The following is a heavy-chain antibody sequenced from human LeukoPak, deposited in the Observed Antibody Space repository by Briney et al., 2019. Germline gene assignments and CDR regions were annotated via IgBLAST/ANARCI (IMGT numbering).Heavy chain of an antibody. D-gene: IGHD1-14*01. Sequence: PSETLSLTCTVSGGSISSYYWSWIRQPPGKGLEWIGYIYYSGSTNYNPSLKSRVTISVDTSKNQFSLKLSSVTAADTAVYYCARTDRIKDAFDVGGQGTMVTVSS. CDR1: GGSISSYY. V-gene: IGHV4-59*01. CDR2: IYYSGST. CDR3: ARTDRIKDAFDV. J-gene: IGHJ3*01.